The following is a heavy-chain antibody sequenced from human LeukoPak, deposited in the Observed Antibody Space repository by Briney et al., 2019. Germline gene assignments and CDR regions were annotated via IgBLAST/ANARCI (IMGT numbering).Heavy chain of an antibody. CDR1: GFTFSSYG. CDR3: SRSSEYSTSSGQNL. V-gene: IGHV3-23*01. J-gene: IGHJ4*02. D-gene: IGHD6-6*01. Sequence: PGGSLRLSCAASGFTFSSYGMSWVRQAPGKGLEWVSAISGSGGSTYYADSVKGRFTISRDNSKNTLYLQMNSLKVEDTAVYYCSRSSEYSTSSGQNLWGQGTLVTVSS. CDR2: ISGSGGST.